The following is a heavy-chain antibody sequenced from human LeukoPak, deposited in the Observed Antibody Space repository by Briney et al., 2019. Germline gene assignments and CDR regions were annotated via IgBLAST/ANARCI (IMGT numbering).Heavy chain of an antibody. D-gene: IGHD3-10*02. V-gene: IGHV3-66*01. CDR1: GFTVSSNY. CDR2: IYTDGTT. Sequence: GGSLRLSCAASGFTVSSNYMSWVRQAPGKGLEWVSVIYTDGTTHYADSVKGRFTISRDNAKNSLYLQMNSLRAEDTAVYYCAELGITMIGGVWGKGTTVTISS. J-gene: IGHJ6*04. CDR3: AELGITMIGGV.